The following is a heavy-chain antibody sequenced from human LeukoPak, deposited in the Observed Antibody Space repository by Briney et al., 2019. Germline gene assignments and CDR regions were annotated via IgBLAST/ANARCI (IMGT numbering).Heavy chain of an antibody. J-gene: IGHJ6*03. Sequence: ASETLSLTCTVSGGSISSYYWSWIRQPPGKGLEWIGYIYYSGSTNYNPSLKSRVTISVDTSKNQFSLKLRSVTAADTAVYYCARGLAGGAYYYYYYMDVWGKGTTVTVSS. V-gene: IGHV4-59*01. D-gene: IGHD6-19*01. CDR3: ARGLAGGAYYYYYYMDV. CDR2: IYYSGST. CDR1: GGSISSYY.